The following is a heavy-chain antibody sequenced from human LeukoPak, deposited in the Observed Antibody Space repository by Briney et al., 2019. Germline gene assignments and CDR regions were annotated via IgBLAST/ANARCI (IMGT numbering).Heavy chain of an antibody. D-gene: IGHD2-15*01. CDR1: GFTFSSYG. Sequence: GGSLRLSCAASGFTFSSYGMHWVRQAPGKGLEWVAVISYDGSNKYYADSVKGRFTISRDNAKNSLYLQMNSLRAEDTAVYYCAPLLGARYFDYWGQGTLVTVSS. V-gene: IGHV3-30*03. J-gene: IGHJ4*02. CDR2: ISYDGSNK. CDR3: APLLGARYFDY.